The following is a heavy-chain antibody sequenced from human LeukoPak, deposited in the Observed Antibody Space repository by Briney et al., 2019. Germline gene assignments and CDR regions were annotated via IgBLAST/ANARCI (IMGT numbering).Heavy chain of an antibody. CDR2: IWYDGSNK. D-gene: IGHD3-22*01. CDR3: ARESGDSSGYYYATEYDY. J-gene: IGHJ4*02. Sequence: GGSLRLSCAASGFTFSSYWMHWVRQAPGKGLVWVAVIWYDGSNKYYADSVKGRFTISRDNSKNTLYLQMNSLRAEDTAVYYCARESGDSSGYYYATEYDYWGQGTLVTVSS. V-gene: IGHV3-33*08. CDR1: GFTFSSYW.